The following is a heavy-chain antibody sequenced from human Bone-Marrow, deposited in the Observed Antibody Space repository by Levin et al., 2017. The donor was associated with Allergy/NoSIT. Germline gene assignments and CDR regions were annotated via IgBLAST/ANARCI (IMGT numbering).Heavy chain of an antibody. CDR3: AKDPAYYDFWSVDY. V-gene: IGHV3-23*01. J-gene: IGHJ4*02. Sequence: GESLKISCAASGFTFSSYAMSWVRQAPGKGLEWVSAISGSGGSTYYADSVKGRFTISRDNSKNTLYLQMNSLRAEDTAVYYCAKDPAYYDFWSVDYWGQGTLVTVSS. D-gene: IGHD3-3*01. CDR1: GFTFSSYA. CDR2: ISGSGGST.